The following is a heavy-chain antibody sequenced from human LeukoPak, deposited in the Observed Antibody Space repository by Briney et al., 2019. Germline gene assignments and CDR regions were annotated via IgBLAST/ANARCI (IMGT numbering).Heavy chain of an antibody. CDR2: ISGSGGST. J-gene: IGHJ4*02. CDR1: GFTFSIYA. CDR3: ARDGDDTSGYFSPFDY. Sequence: PGGSLRLSCAASGFTFSIYAMRCASQAPGKGLEWVSAISGSGGSTYYADSVKGGFTISRDNSKNTLYLQMNSLRAEDTAVYYCARDGDDTSGYFSPFDYWGQGTLVTVSS. D-gene: IGHD3-22*01. V-gene: IGHV3-23*01.